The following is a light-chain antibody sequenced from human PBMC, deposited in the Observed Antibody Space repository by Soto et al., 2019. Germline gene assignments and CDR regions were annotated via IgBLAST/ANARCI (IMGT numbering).Light chain of an antibody. CDR2: GAS. CDR3: QQHDILPIT. J-gene: IGKJ5*01. CDR1: QSVTTN. V-gene: IGKV3-20*01. Sequence: EVVMTQSPATLSVSPGERVTFSCRASQSVTTNLAWYQHKPGQSPRLLIYGASNRATGIPDRFSGSGSGTDFTLTISRLEPEDFALYYCQQHDILPITFGQGTRLEIK.